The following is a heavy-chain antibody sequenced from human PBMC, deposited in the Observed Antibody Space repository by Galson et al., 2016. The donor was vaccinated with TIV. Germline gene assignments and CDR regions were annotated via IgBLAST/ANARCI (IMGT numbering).Heavy chain of an antibody. V-gene: IGHV3-23*01. CDR1: GFTFSSYA. CDR2: IRGSGISK. J-gene: IGHJ6*02. CDR3: AKHFTRYVGSDGVLDV. D-gene: IGHD3-9*01. Sequence: SLRLSCAASGFTFSSYAMGWVRQVPGKGLEWVSTIRGSGISKYYADSVKGRFTISRDNSKSTVYLRMDSLRAEDTAIYYCAKHFTRYVGSDGVLDVWGQGTTVTVS.